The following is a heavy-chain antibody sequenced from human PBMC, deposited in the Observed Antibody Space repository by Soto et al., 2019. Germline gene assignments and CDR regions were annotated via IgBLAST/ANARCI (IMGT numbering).Heavy chain of an antibody. D-gene: IGHD6-13*01. CDR1: GGSISSGGYY. CDR2: IYYSGST. V-gene: IGHV4-31*03. Sequence: QVQLQESGPGLVKASQTLSLTCTVSGGSISSGGYYWSWIRQHPGKGLEWIGYIYYSGSTYYNPSLKSRVTLSVDTSKNQFSLKLSSVTAADTAVYYCARGEGPIAAAGTPDYWGQGTLVTVSS. J-gene: IGHJ4*02. CDR3: ARGEGPIAAAGTPDY.